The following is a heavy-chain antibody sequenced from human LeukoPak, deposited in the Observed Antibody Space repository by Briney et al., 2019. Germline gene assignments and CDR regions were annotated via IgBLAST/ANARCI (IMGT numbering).Heavy chain of an antibody. CDR1: GYTFKNYG. V-gene: IGHV1-69*06. CDR3: GGGTYYYGSGSYYNMYY. Sequence: ASVKVSCKASGYTFKNYGISWVRQAPGQGLEWMGGIIPIFDTANYAQKFQGRVTITADKSASTAYMELSSLRSEDTAVYYCGGGTYYYGSGSYYNMYYWGQGTLVTVSS. CDR2: IIPIFDTA. J-gene: IGHJ4*02. D-gene: IGHD3-10*01.